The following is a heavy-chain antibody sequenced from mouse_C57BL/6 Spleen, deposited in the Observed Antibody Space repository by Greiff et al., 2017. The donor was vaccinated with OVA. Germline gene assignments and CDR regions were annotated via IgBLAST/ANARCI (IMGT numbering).Heavy chain of an antibody. D-gene: IGHD2-3*01. CDR2: IWGVGST. J-gene: IGHJ3*01. CDR1: GFSLTSYG. CDR3: ASFDDGYSRAY. V-gene: IGHV2-6*01. Sequence: VKVVESGPGLVAPSQSLSITCTVSGFSLTSYGVDWVRQSPGKGLEWLGVIWGVGSTNYNSALKSRLSISKDNSKSQVFLKMNSLQTDDTAMYYCASFDDGYSRAYWGQGTLVTVSA.